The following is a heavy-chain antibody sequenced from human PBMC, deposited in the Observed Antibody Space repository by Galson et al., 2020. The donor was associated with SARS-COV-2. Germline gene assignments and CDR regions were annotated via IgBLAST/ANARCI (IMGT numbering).Heavy chain of an antibody. CDR3: AGAEGAAAVDY. Sequence: ASETLSLTCTVSCGSISSGGYYWSWIRQHPGKGLEWIGYIYYSGSTYYNPSLKSRITISVDTSKNQFSLKLSSVTAADTALYYCAGAEGAAAVDYWGQGTLVTVSS. J-gene: IGHJ4*02. V-gene: IGHV4-31*03. D-gene: IGHD6-13*01. CDR1: CGSISSGGYY. CDR2: IYYSGST.